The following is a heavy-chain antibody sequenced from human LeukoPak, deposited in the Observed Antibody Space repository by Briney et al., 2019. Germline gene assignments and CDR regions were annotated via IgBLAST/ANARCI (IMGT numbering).Heavy chain of an antibody. CDR1: GFTFSSYA. D-gene: IGHD6-19*01. J-gene: IGHJ5*02. CDR2: ISGSGGST. CDR3: ASSSGWYINWFDP. V-gene: IGHV3-23*01. Sequence: GGSLRLSCAASGFTFSSYAMSWVRQAPGKGLEWVSAISGSGGSTYYADSVKGRFTISRDNSKNTLYLQMNSLRAEDTAVHYCASSSGWYINWFDPWGQGTLVTVSS.